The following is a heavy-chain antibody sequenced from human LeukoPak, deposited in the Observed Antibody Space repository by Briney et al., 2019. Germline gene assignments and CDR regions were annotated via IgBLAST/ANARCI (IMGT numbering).Heavy chain of an antibody. CDR2: IYHSGST. CDR3: AKVDYYDSSGYFRKRRYYFDY. D-gene: IGHD3-22*01. V-gene: IGHV4-38-2*01. J-gene: IGHJ4*02. Sequence: PSETLSLTCAVSGYSISSGYYWGWIRQPPGKGVEWIESIYHSGSTYYNPSLKSRVTISVDTSKNQFSLKLSSVTAADTAVYYCAKVDYYDSSGYFRKRRYYFDYWGQGTLVTVSS. CDR1: GYSISSGYY.